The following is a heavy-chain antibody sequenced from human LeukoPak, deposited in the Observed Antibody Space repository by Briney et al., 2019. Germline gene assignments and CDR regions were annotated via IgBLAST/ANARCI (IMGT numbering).Heavy chain of an antibody. J-gene: IGHJ4*02. Sequence: PGGSLRLSCAASGFTFSSYAMHWVRQAPGKGLEWVAVISYDGSNKYYADSVKGRFTISRDNSKNTLYLQMNSLRAEDTAVYYCARDEDGSRFDYWGQGTLVTVSS. V-gene: IGHV3-30-3*01. D-gene: IGHD1-26*01. CDR1: GFTFSSYA. CDR3: ARDEDGSRFDY. CDR2: ISYDGSNK.